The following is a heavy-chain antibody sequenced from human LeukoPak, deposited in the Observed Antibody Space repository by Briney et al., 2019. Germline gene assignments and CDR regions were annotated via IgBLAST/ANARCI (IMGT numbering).Heavy chain of an antibody. D-gene: IGHD4-17*01. CDR2: IYASGST. V-gene: IGHV4-4*07. J-gene: IGHJ4*02. Sequence: SETLSLTCTVSGGSISSYYWSWIRQPAGEGLEWIGRIYASGSTNANPSLKSRVTMSVATSKNQFSLRLTSVTAADRAVYYCARGYGDIEYWGQGILVTVSS. CDR1: GGSISSYY. CDR3: ARGYGDIEY.